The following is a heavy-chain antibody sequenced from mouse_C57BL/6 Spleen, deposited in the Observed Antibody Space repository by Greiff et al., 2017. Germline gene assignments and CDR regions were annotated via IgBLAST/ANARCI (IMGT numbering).Heavy chain of an antibody. D-gene: IGHD1-1*01. CDR3: ARDYGSSHYYAMDY. V-gene: IGHV1-52*01. J-gene: IGHJ4*01. Sequence: QVQLQQPGAELVRPGSSVKLSYKASGYTFTSYWMHWVKQRPIQGLEWIGNIDPSDSETHYNQKFKDKATLTVDKASSTAYMQLSSLTSEDSAVYYCARDYGSSHYYAMDYWGQGTSVTVSS. CDR1: GYTFTSYW. CDR2: IDPSDSET.